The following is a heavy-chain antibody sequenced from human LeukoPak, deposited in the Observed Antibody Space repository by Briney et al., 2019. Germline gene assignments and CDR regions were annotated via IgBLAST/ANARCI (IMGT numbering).Heavy chain of an antibody. J-gene: IGHJ3*02. Sequence: GESLKISCKGSGYSFSSYWIGWVRQMPGKGLEWMGSIYPGDSDTRYSPSFQGQVTISVDKSISTAYLQWSSLKASDTAMYYCARRGPNDYGDYMGAFDIWGQGTLVTVSS. CDR1: GYSFSSYW. D-gene: IGHD4-17*01. V-gene: IGHV5-51*01. CDR3: ARRGPNDYGDYMGAFDI. CDR2: IYPGDSDT.